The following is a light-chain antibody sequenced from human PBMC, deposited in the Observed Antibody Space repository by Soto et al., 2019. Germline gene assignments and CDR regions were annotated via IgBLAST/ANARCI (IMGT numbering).Light chain of an antibody. CDR1: SSDVGAYDY. CDR2: EVS. CDR3: SSYTSSSTRV. J-gene: IGLJ1*01. Sequence: QSALTQPASVSGSPGQSITISCTGTSSDVGAYDYVSWYQQHPDKAPKLMIYEVSNRPSGVSNRFSGSKSVNTATLTISGLQADDAAYYYCSSYTSSSTRVFGTGTKVTVL. V-gene: IGLV2-14*03.